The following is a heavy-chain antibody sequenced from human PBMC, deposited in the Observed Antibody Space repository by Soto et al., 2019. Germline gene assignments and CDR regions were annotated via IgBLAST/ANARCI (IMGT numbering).Heavy chain of an antibody. D-gene: IGHD3-3*01. V-gene: IGHV1-8*01. CDR1: GYTFTSYD. Sequence: ASVKVSCKASGYTFTSYDINWVRQATGQGLEWMGWMNPNSGNTGYAQKFQGRVTMTRNTSISTAYMELSSLRSEDTAVYYCARRGAYYDFWSGYYARGFYYYYYYMDVWGKGTTVTVS. CDR2: MNPNSGNT. CDR3: ARRGAYYDFWSGYYARGFYYYYYYMDV. J-gene: IGHJ6*03.